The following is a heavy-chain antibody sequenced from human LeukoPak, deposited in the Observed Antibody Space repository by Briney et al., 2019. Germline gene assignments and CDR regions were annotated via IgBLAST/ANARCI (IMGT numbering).Heavy chain of an antibody. CDR2: IRGNGGT. Sequence: GGSLRLSCAASGLSFSSFAMSWVRQGPARGLEWDSSIRGNGGTFYADSVKGRFTLSSDSSRNTVYFQLNNLRVEDTAIYYCAKASWVSSTDAVRWGQGTLVTVSS. J-gene: IGHJ4*02. CDR3: AKASWVSSTDAVR. V-gene: IGHV3-23*01. D-gene: IGHD3-16*01. CDR1: GLSFSSFA.